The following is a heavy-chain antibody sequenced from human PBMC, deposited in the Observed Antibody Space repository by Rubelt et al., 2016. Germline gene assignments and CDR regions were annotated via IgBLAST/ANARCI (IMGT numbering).Heavy chain of an antibody. V-gene: IGHV3-23*01. CDR2: LSGSGGST. CDR3: ANDRWELRNGGWFDP. D-gene: IGHD1-26*01. J-gene: IGHJ5*02. Sequence: PGGSLRLSCAASGFTFSTYGMTWVRQAPGKGLEWVSALSGSGGSTYYADSVKGRFTISRDNSKNTLYLQMNILRAEDTAVYYCANDRWELRNGGWFDPWGQGTVVTVSS. CDR1: GFTFSTYG.